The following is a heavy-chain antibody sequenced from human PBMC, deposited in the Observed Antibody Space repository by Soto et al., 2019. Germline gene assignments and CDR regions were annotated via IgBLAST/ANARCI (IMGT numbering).Heavy chain of an antibody. J-gene: IGHJ6*02. CDR3: ASVVPAAIRYYYGMDV. D-gene: IGHD2-2*02. Sequence: SETLSLTCTVSGYSISSGYYWGWIRQPPGQGLEWIGSIYHSGSTYYNPSLKSRVTISVDTSKNQFSLTLSSVTAADTAVYYCASVVPAAIRYYYGMDVWGQGTTVTVSS. V-gene: IGHV4-38-2*02. CDR1: GYSISSGYY. CDR2: IYHSGST.